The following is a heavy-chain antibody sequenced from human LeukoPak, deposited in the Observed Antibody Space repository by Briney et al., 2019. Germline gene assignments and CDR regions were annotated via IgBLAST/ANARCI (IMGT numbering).Heavy chain of an antibody. Sequence: PSETLSLTCAVYGGSFSGHYWSWIRQAPGKGLEWIGEINHSGSTNYNPSLKSRVTISVDTSKNQFSLKLSSVTAADTAVYYCARGRAARLHYWGQGTLVTVSS. CDR3: ARGRAARLHY. CDR2: INHSGST. CDR1: GGSFSGHY. V-gene: IGHV4-34*01. J-gene: IGHJ4*02. D-gene: IGHD6-6*01.